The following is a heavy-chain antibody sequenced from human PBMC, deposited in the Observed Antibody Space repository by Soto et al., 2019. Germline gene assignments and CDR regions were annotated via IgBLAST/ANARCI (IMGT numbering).Heavy chain of an antibody. Sequence: GGSLRLSCAASGFTFSSYSMNWVRQAPGKGLEWVALITYDGSNTYYADSVKGRFTISRDNSKNTLYLQMNSLRGEDTAVYYCAGDANYDFWGHGTLVTVSS. D-gene: IGHD3-3*01. CDR1: GFTFSSYS. CDR2: ITYDGSNT. J-gene: IGHJ4*01. CDR3: AGDANYDF. V-gene: IGHV3-30*03.